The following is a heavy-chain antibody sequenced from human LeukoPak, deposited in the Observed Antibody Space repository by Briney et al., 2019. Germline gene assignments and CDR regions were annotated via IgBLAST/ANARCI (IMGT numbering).Heavy chain of an antibody. CDR2: ISWNSCSI. V-gene: IGHV3-9*01. Sequence: QPGRSLRLSCAASGFTFDDYAMHWVRQAPGKGLEWVSGISWNSCSIGYADSVKGRFTISRDNAKNSLYLQMNSLRADDTAIYYCAKDLDCSSSSCGAFYMWGQGTMVTVSS. D-gene: IGHD2-2*01. CDR1: GFTFDDYA. J-gene: IGHJ3*02. CDR3: AKDLDCSSSSCGAFYM.